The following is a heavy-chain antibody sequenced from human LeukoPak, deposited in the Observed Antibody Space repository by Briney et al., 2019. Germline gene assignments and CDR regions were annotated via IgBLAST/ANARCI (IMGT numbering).Heavy chain of an antibody. CDR2: IYPGDSDT. CDR3: ARHAIWFGKPLDY. CDR1: GSPFTSYW. D-gene: IGHD3-10*01. V-gene: IGHV5-51*01. Sequence: PGASRKISCKGSGSPFTSYWIGWVRQLPGKGLDGIGIIYPGDSDTRYSPSFQGQVTISATKSISTAYLQWSSMKASDTAMYYCARHAIWFGKPLDYWGQGTLVTVSS. J-gene: IGHJ4*02.